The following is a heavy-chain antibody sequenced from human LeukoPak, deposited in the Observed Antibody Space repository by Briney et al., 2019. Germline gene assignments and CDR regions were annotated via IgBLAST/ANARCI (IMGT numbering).Heavy chain of an antibody. J-gene: IGHJ2*01. CDR1: GGSISSYY. V-gene: IGHV4-59*01. Sequence: SEILSLTCTVSGGSISSYYWSWIRQPPGKGLEWIGYIYYSGSTNYNPSLKSRVTISVDTSKNQFSLKLSSVTAADTAVYYCARVATVTTSFDLWGRGTLVTVSS. CDR2: IYYSGST. D-gene: IGHD4-17*01. CDR3: ARVATVTTSFDL.